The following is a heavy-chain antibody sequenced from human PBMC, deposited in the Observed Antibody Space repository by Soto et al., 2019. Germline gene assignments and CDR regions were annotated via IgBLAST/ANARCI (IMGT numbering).Heavy chain of an antibody. Sequence: QLQLVQSGAEVKKPGSSMKVSCKASGGTFSSFTVNWVRQAPGQGLEWMGGFMPILGAANYAPKFQGRVTIIADESTNTGYMELSSLRSEDTAVYYCARGNAFDIWGQGTMVTVS. CDR3: ARGNAFDI. CDR2: FMPILGAA. V-gene: IGHV1-69*01. CDR1: GGTFSSFT. J-gene: IGHJ3*02.